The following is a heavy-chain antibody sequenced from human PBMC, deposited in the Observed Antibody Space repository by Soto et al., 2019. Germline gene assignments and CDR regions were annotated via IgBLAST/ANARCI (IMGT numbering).Heavy chain of an antibody. J-gene: IGHJ3*02. CDR3: ARGRSGYGFIPDAFDI. CDR2: IYYSGST. V-gene: IGHV4-59*01. D-gene: IGHD5-12*01. CDR1: GGSISSYY. Sequence: PSETLSLTCTVSGGSISSYYWSWIRQPPGKGLEWIGYIYYSGSTNYNPSLKSRVTISVDTSKNQFSLKLSSVTAADTAVYYCARGRSGYGFIPDAFDIWGQGTMVTVSS.